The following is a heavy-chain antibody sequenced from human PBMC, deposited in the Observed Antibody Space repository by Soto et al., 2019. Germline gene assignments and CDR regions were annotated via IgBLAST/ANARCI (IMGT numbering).Heavy chain of an antibody. CDR3: ASQQPVAGGIDY. D-gene: IGHD6-6*01. V-gene: IGHV4-59*01. Sequence: SETLSLTCTVSGGSISSYYWSRIRQPPGKGLEWIGYIYYSGSTNYNPSLKSRVTISVDTSKNQFSPKLSSVTAADTAVYYCASQQPVAGGIDYWGQGTLVTVSS. CDR2: IYYSGST. CDR1: GGSISSYY. J-gene: IGHJ4*02.